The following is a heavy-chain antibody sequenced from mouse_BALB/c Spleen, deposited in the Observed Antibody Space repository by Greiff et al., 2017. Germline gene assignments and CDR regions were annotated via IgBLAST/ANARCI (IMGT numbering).Heavy chain of an antibody. Sequence: QVQLQQPGAELVKPGASVKLSCKASGYTFTSYWMHWVKQRPGQGLEWIGEINPSNGRTNYNEKFKSKATLTVDKSSSTAYMQLSSLTSEDSAVYYCAYDKEFAYWGQGTLVTVSA. CDR2: INPSNGRT. CDR1: GYTFTSYW. V-gene: IGHV1S81*02. J-gene: IGHJ3*01. D-gene: IGHD2-14*01. CDR3: AYDKEFAY.